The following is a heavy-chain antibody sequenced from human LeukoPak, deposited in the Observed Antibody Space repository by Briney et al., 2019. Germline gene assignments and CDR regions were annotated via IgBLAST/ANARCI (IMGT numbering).Heavy chain of an antibody. CDR1: GFTFDDYG. Sequence: PGGSLRLSCAASGFTFDDYGMSWVRQAPGKGLEWVSYISSSSSTIYYADSVKGRFTISRDNAKNSLYLQMNSLRGEDTAVYYCAKDPTSSSALDHWGQGTLVTVSS. CDR2: ISSSSSTI. D-gene: IGHD6-6*01. V-gene: IGHV3-48*01. CDR3: AKDPTSSSALDH. J-gene: IGHJ4*02.